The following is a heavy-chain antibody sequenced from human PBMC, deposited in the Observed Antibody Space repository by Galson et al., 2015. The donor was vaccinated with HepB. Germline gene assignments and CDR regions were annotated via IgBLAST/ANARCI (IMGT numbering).Heavy chain of an antibody. CDR1: GYTFSTYS. CDR3: VKDLRGNYAFEV. CDR2: ISPYNRDT. Sequence: SVKVSCKASGYTFSTYSITWVRQAPGQGLEWMGWISPYNRDTNSARKFQGRVTMTTDTFTSTAYMELRSLRSDDTAVYYCVKDLRGNYAFEVWGQGTMVTVSS. D-gene: IGHD1-26*01. J-gene: IGHJ3*01. V-gene: IGHV1-18*01.